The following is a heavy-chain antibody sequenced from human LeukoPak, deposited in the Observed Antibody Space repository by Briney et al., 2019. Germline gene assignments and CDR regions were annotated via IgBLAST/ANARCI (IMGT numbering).Heavy chain of an antibody. J-gene: IGHJ4*02. CDR1: GFTFSSYA. Sequence: GGSLRLSCSASGFTFSSYAMSSVRQAPGKGLEWVSAISGSGGSTYYADSVKGRFTISRDNSNNTLYLQMNSLRAEDTAVYYCAKVPPEMATIPLLDYWGQGTLVTVSS. CDR2: ISGSGGST. D-gene: IGHD5-24*01. CDR3: AKVPPEMATIPLLDY. V-gene: IGHV3-23*01.